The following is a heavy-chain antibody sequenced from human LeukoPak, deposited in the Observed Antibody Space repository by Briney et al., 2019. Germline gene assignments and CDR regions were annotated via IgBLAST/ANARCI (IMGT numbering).Heavy chain of an antibody. Sequence: ASVKVSCKASGYTFTSYAMHWVRQAPGQRLEWMGWINAGNGNTKYSQEFQGRVTITRDTSASTAYMELSSLRSEDMAVYYCARVGYNWNDGWFDPWGQGTLVTVSS. V-gene: IGHV1-3*03. J-gene: IGHJ5*02. CDR3: ARVGYNWNDGWFDP. D-gene: IGHD1-20*01. CDR1: GYTFTSYA. CDR2: INAGNGNT.